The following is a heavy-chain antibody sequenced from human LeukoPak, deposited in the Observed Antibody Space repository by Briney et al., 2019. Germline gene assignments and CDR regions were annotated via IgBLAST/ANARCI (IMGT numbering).Heavy chain of an antibody. J-gene: IGHJ4*02. Sequence: ASVKVSCKASGYTFTSYYMHWVRQAPGQGLEWMGIINPSGGSTSYAQKFQGRVTMTRDTSTSTVYMELSSLRSEDTAVYFCVRVRSGTSCYDYWGQGTLVTVSS. V-gene: IGHV1-46*01. CDR2: INPSGGST. D-gene: IGHD2-2*01. CDR1: GYTFTSYY. CDR3: VRVRSGTSCYDY.